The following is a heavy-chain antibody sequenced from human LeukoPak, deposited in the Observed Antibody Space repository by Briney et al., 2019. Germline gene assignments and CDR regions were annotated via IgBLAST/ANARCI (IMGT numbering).Heavy chain of an antibody. CDR2: INWNGGRT. V-gene: IGHV3-20*04. CDR3: ARGLMGGYPRFDY. CDR1: GFTFDDYG. Sequence: PGGSLRLSCEASGFTFDDYGMSWVRQAPGKGLEWVSGINWNGGRTGYADSVKGRFTISRDNAKNSLYLHMNSLRAEDTAFYYCARGLMGGYPRFDYWGQGALVIVSS. D-gene: IGHD3-22*01. J-gene: IGHJ4*02.